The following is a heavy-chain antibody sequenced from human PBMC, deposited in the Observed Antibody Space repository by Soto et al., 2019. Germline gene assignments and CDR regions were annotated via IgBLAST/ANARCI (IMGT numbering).Heavy chain of an antibody. J-gene: IGHJ6*02. CDR2: ISSSSSTI. Sequence: PGGSLRLSCAASGFTLSSYSMNWVRQAPGKGLEWVSYISSSSSTIYYADSVKGRFTISRDNAKNSLYLQMNSLRAEDTAVYYCTTHRSVSVLRYFDWLLLRMDVWGQGTTVTVSS. CDR3: TTHRSVSVLRYFDWLLLRMDV. V-gene: IGHV3-48*01. D-gene: IGHD3-9*01. CDR1: GFTLSSYS.